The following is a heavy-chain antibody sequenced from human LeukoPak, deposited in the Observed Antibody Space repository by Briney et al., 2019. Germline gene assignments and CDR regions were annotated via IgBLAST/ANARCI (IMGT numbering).Heavy chain of an antibody. CDR2: ISSSSSYT. V-gene: IGHV3-11*06. CDR3: ARGRNYGRDASDY. CDR1: GFTFSDYY. Sequence: GGSLRLSCAASGFTFSDYYISWIRQAPGKGLEWVSYISSSSSYTNYADSVKGRFTISRDNAKNSLYLQMNSLRAEDTAVYYCARGRNYGRDASDYWGQGTLVTVSS. J-gene: IGHJ4*02. D-gene: IGHD4-17*01.